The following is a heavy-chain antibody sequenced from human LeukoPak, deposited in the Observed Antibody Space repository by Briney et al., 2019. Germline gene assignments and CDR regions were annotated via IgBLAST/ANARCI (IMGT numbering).Heavy chain of an antibody. CDR1: GGSISSSSYY. D-gene: IGHD3-9*01. CDR2: IYYSGST. J-gene: IGHJ4*02. V-gene: IGHV4-39*07. Sequence: PSETLSLTCTVSGGSISSSSYYWGWIRQPPGKGLEWIGSIYYSGSTYYNPSLKSRVTISVDTSKNQFSLKLSSVTAADTAVYYCARGGYFDWFPNDYWGQGTLVTVSS. CDR3: ARGGYFDWFPNDY.